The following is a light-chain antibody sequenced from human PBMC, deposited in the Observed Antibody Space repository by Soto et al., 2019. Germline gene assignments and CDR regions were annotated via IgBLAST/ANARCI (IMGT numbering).Light chain of an antibody. CDR1: QGIRNL. Sequence: DIQMTQSPSSLSASVGDRVTITCRASQGIRNLLNWYQQKPGKAPKLLMSAASRLQSGVPSRFSGSGSGTDFTLTVSGLQAEDFGTYYCQQTYTIPLTFGPGTKVDIK. V-gene: IGKV1-39*01. CDR3: QQTYTIPLT. CDR2: AAS. J-gene: IGKJ3*01.